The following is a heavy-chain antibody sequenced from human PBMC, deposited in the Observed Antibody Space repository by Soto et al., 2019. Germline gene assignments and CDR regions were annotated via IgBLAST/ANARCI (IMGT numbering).Heavy chain of an antibody. V-gene: IGHV3-33*01. CDR3: AGDGNGGTGFRGFLDH. CDR1: GSIFIGYG. D-gene: IGHD1-7*01. J-gene: IGHJ4*02. CDR2: IWHDGSEI. Sequence: PGGSLRLSCVVPGSIFIGYGMHWVRQAPDKGLEWVAVIWHDGSEIYYADSVKGRFTISRDNSKNTLYLQMNSLRAEDTAVYYCAGDGNGGTGFRGFLDHRGQGTLDTVSS.